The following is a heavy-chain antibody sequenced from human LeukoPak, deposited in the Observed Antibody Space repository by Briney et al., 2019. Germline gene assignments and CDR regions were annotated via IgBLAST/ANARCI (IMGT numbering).Heavy chain of an antibody. J-gene: IGHJ4*02. CDR2: ISRNSIYI. Sequence: PGGSLRLSCAASGFTFDDYAMHWVRQAPGKGLEWVSSISRNSIYIYYADSVKGRFTISRDNAKNLLYLRMNSLRAEDTAVYYCVRRGDYWGQGTLVTVSS. CDR1: GFTFDDYA. D-gene: IGHD3-10*01. V-gene: IGHV3-21*01. CDR3: VRRGDY.